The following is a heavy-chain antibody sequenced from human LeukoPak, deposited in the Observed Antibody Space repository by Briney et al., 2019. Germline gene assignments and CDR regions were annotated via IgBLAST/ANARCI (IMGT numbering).Heavy chain of an antibody. Sequence: PGGSLRLSCAASGFTFSSYAMHWVRQAPGKGLEYVSAISSNGGSTYYANSVKGRFTISRDNSKNTLYLQMGSLRAEDMAVYYCARDSLYSAFDYWGQGTLVTVSS. CDR2: ISSNGGST. J-gene: IGHJ4*02. V-gene: IGHV3-64*01. CDR1: GFTFSSYA. CDR3: ARDSLYSAFDY. D-gene: IGHD1-26*01.